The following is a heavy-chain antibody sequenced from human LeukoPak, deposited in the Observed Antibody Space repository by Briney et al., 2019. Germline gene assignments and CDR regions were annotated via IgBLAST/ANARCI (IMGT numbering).Heavy chain of an antibody. CDR1: GYTFTSYA. CDR3: ARSGTEGGFGELYY. J-gene: IGHJ4*02. CDR2: ISAYNGNT. V-gene: IGHV1-18*01. D-gene: IGHD3-10*01. Sequence: ASVKVSCKASGYTFTSYAVNWVRQAPGQGLEWMGWISAYNGNTNYAQKLQGRVTMTTDTSTSTAYMELRSLRSDDTAVYYCARSGTEGGFGELYYWGQGTLVTVSS.